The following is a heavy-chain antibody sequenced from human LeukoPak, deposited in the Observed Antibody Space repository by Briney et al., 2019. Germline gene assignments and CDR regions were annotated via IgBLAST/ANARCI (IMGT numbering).Heavy chain of an antibody. CDR2: ISYDGSNK. D-gene: IGHD6-13*01. CDR3: AKDRAAATIPDY. CDR1: GFTFSSYG. Sequence: GALRLSCAASGFTFSSYGMHWVRQAPGKGLEWVAVISYDGSNKYYADSVKGRFTISRDNSKNTLYLQMNSLRAEDTAVYYCAKDRAAATIPDYWGQGTLVTVSS. V-gene: IGHV3-30*18. J-gene: IGHJ4*02.